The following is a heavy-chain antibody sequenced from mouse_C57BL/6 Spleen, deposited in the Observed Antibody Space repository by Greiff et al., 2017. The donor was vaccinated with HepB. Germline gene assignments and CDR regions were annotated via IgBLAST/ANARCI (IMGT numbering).Heavy chain of an antibody. CDR2: IDPNSGGT. J-gene: IGHJ4*01. Sequence: QVQLQQPGAELVKPGASVKLSCKASGYTFTSYWMHWVKQWPGRGLEWIGRIDPNSGGTKYNEKFKSKATLTVDKPSSTAYMQLSSLTSEDSAVYYCAREESYYDYDGYAMDYWGQGTSVTVSS. CDR1: GYTFTSYW. CDR3: AREESYYDYDGYAMDY. V-gene: IGHV1-72*01. D-gene: IGHD2-4*01.